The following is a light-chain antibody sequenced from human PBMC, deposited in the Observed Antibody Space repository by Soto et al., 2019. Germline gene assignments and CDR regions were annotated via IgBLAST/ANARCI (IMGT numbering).Light chain of an antibody. CDR2: AAS. CDR3: QQYGTVPWT. CDR1: QSVGSNY. J-gene: IGKJ1*01. Sequence: EIVLTQSPGTLSLSPGERATLSCRASQSVGSNYLAWYQQRPGQAPRILIFAASTRVTGIPDRFSGRGSGSDFTLTISRLESEDSAVYYCQQYGTVPWTFGQGTKVEIK. V-gene: IGKV3-20*01.